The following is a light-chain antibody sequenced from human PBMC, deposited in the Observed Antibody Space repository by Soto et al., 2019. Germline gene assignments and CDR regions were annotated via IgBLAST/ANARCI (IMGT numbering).Light chain of an antibody. CDR3: QPSYTTPRT. CDR2: ATS. J-gene: IGKJ2*01. Sequence: DIQMTQSPSSLSASVGDRVTITCRASQSISKYLNWYQQKPGKAPNLLIYATSNLQSGVPSRFSGSGSGTDFTLTITSLQAEDFATYFCQPSYTTPRTFGQGTKLEIK. CDR1: QSISKY. V-gene: IGKV1-39*01.